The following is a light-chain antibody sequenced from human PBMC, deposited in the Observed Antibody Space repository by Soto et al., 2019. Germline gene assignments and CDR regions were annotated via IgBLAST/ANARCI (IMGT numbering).Light chain of an antibody. Sequence: EVVLTKSPGTLYWSKMKIATVCFRASQSVNSNLAWYQQKLGQAPRVLIYGASTRATGIPDRFSGSGSGTEFILTIICFQSEDFAVYYCQEYNTWPWTFGHRSK. CDR1: QSVNSN. CDR2: GAS. V-gene: IGKV3-15*01. J-gene: IGKJ1*01. CDR3: QEYNTWPWT.